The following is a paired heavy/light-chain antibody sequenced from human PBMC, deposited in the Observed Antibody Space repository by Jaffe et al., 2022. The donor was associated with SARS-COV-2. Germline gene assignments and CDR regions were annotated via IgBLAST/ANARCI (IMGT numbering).Heavy chain of an antibody. J-gene: IGHJ4*02. CDR3: TTDHYCSRRDCLGTPFHF. D-gene: IGHD2-2*01. Sequence: EVQLVESGGGLVKPGESLRLSCAASGFTFTNAWMSWVRQAPGKGLEWLGRIKSKIDGGTTDYAAPVQGRFIISSDDSKDTLYLQMNSLKIEDTGVYFCTTDHYCSRRDCLGTPFHFWGQGTLVTVSS. V-gene: IGHV3-15*01. CDR1: GFTFTNAW. CDR2: IKSKIDGGTT.
Light chain of an antibody. J-gene: IGKJ1*01. V-gene: IGKV1-17*01. Sequence: DIQMTQSPSSLSASVGDRVTITCRASQGIRNDLGWFQQKPGKAPNRLIYKASGLETGVPSRFSGSGSGTEFTLTISSLQPEDFATYYCLQHDSFPWTFGQGTKVEIK. CDR3: LQHDSFPWT. CDR1: QGIRND. CDR2: KAS.